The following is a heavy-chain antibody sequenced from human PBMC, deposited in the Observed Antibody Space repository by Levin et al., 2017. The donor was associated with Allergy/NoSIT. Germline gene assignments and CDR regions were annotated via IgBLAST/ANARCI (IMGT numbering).Heavy chain of an antibody. V-gene: IGHV1-8*01. CDR3: ARGLRYYYYGVDV. CDR1: GYSFTSYE. D-gene: IGHD3-16*01. J-gene: IGHJ6*02. CDR2: MNPNSGNT. Sequence: GESLKISCKASGYSFTSYEINWVRQATGQGPEWMGWMNPNSGNTGYAQKFQGRVTMTRNTSISTAYMELSSLRSEDTAVYYCARGLRYYYYGVDVWGQGTTVTVSS.